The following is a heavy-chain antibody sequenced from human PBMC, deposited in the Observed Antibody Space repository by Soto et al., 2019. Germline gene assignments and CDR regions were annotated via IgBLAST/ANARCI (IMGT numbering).Heavy chain of an antibody. V-gene: IGHV3-23*01. CDR1: GFPFRDYV. J-gene: IGHJ6*02. D-gene: IGHD2-15*01. CDR3: AKDGTTGGQHYYGMDV. Sequence: ALRLSCAASGFPFRDYVMNWVRQGPAKGLEWVSTIGRGDDKYYADSVKGRFTISRDTSKNTLFLQMNSLRAEDTALYFCAKDGTTGGQHYYGMDVWGQGTTVTVSS. CDR2: IGRGDDK.